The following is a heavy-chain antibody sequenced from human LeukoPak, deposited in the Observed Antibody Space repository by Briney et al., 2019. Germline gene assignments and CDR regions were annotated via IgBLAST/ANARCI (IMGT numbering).Heavy chain of an antibody. CDR1: GFTFTNYG. J-gene: IGHJ4*02. Sequence: PGTSLRLSCATSGFTFTNYGLHWVRQAPGKGLEWVAVIWYDGSKTYYADSVNGRFTISRDNSKNTVYLQVNSLRAEDTAVYYCARASSSSHFDYWGQGTLVTVSS. V-gene: IGHV3-33*01. CDR3: ARASSSSHFDY. D-gene: IGHD6-6*01. CDR2: IWYDGSKT.